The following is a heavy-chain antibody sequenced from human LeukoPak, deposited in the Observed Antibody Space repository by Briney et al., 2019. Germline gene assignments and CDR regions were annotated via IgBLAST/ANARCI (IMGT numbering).Heavy chain of an antibody. V-gene: IGHV1-69*05. Sequence: ASVKVSCKASGGTFSSYAISWVRQAPGQGLEWMGRIIAIFGTANYAQKFQGRVTITTDESTSTAYMELSSLRSEDTAVYYCARGSYSSGWLFYWGQGTLVTVSS. CDR3: ARGSYSSGWLFY. CDR1: GGTFSSYA. D-gene: IGHD6-19*01. J-gene: IGHJ4*02. CDR2: IIAIFGTA.